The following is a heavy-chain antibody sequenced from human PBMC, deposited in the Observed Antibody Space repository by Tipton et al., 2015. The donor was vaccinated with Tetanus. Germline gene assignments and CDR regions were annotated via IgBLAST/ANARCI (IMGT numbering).Heavy chain of an antibody. J-gene: IGHJ6*02. CDR1: GFTFSNYA. D-gene: IGHD2-15*01. V-gene: IGHV3-23*01. CDR2: ISASGRNT. CDR3: ARRGCRGGTCYISPNYGMDV. Sequence: GSLRLSCAASGFTFSNYAMIWVRQAPGKGLEWVSAISASGRNTYYADSVKGRFTSSRDNSKNTVVLHVTSLRGEDTAVYYCARRGCRGGTCYISPNYGMDVWGQGTTVTVSS.